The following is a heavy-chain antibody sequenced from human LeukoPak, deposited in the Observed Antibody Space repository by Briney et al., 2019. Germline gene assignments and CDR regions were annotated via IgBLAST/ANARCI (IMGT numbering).Heavy chain of an antibody. Sequence: PGGSLRLSCAASGFTFSSYAMSWVRQAPGKGLEWVSAISGSGGSTYYADSVKGRFTISRDNSKNTLYLQMNSLRAEDTAVYYCATQSTYSSGWCDYWGQGTLVTVSS. CDR2: ISGSGGST. V-gene: IGHV3-23*01. CDR3: ATQSTYSSGWCDY. CDR1: GFTFSSYA. D-gene: IGHD6-19*01. J-gene: IGHJ4*02.